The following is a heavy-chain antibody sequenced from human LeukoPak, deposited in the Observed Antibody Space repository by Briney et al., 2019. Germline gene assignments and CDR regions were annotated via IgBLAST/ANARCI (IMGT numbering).Heavy chain of an antibody. CDR3: ARDTGDCNSTSCPYHHRGYFDY. CDR2: ISSSGSTI. CDR1: GFTFSSYE. J-gene: IGHJ4*02. V-gene: IGHV3-48*03. Sequence: PGGSLRLSCAASGFTFSSYEMNWVRQAPGKGLEWVSYISSSGSTIYYADSVKGRFTISRDNAKNSLYLQMNSLRAEDTAVYYCARDTGDCNSTSCPYHHRGYFDYWGQGTLVTVSS. D-gene: IGHD2-2*01.